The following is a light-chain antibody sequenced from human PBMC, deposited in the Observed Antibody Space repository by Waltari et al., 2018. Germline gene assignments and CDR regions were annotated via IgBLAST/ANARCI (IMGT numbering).Light chain of an antibody. CDR3: QSYDNSLRGSLL. CDR2: ENT. V-gene: IGLV1-40*01. J-gene: IGLJ3*02. Sequence: QSVLTQAPSVSGAPGQRVTISCTGGASNIASFGVHWYQHLPGRVPKLLIYENTNRPSGVPDRFSGSKSGTSASLAIEGLQPEDEGDYYCQSYDNSLRGSLLFGGGTKVTV. CDR1: ASNIASFG.